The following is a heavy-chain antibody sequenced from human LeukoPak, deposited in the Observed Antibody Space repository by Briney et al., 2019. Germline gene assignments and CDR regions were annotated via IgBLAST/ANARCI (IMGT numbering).Heavy chain of an antibody. CDR1: GFTFSSYG. V-gene: IGHV3-23*01. CDR3: AKDRRDGGLWFGPTFDY. Sequence: PGGSLRLSCAASGFTFSSYGMSWVRQAPGKGLEWVSAISGSGGSTYYADSVKGRFTISRDNSKNTLYLQMNSLRAEDTAVYYCAKDRRDGGLWFGPTFDYWGKGTTVTVSS. J-gene: IGHJ4*03. D-gene: IGHD3-10*01. CDR2: ISGSGGST.